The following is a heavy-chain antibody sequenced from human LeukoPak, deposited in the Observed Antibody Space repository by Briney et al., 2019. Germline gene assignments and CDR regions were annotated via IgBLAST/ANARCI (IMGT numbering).Heavy chain of an antibody. CDR2: ISGSGGST. CDR3: AKSGPYYDVVTGYPTLFDC. CDR1: GFTFSSYA. D-gene: IGHD3-9*01. V-gene: IGHV3-23*01. J-gene: IGHJ4*02. Sequence: GGSSRLSCAASGFTFSSYAMSWVRQAPGKGLEWVSVISGSGGSTFYADFVKGRFTITRDNSKNTLYLQMNSLRAEDTAVYYCAKSGPYYDVVTGYPTLFDCWGQGTLVTVSS.